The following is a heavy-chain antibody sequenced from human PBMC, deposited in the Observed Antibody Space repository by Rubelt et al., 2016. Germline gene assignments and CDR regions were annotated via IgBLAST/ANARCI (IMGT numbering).Heavy chain of an antibody. Sequence: EVQLLESGGGLVQPGGSLRLSCAASGFTFSSHWMNWVRQAPGRGLEWVSTISASSNLFYSASVKGRFTISSDNAKNSRYLQMNSLRAADTALYYCEKASAYCSSTSCYVGWEDYWGQGTLVTVSS. D-gene: IGHD2-2*01. J-gene: IGHJ4*02. CDR2: ISASSNL. CDR1: GFTFSSHW. CDR3: EKASAYCSSTSCYVGWEDY. V-gene: IGHV3-21*01.